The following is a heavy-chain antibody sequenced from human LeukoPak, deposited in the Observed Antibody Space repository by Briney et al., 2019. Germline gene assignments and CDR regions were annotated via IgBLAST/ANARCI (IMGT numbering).Heavy chain of an antibody. CDR3: ARGSRKGGYSYGYYY. CDR2: IIPIFGTA. V-gene: IGHV1-69*13. Sequence: ASVKVSCKASGGTFSSYAISWVRQAPGRGLEWMGGIIPIFGTANYAQKFQGRVTITADESTSTAYMELSSLRSEDTAVYYCARGSRKGGYSYGYYYWGQGTLVTVSS. J-gene: IGHJ4*02. D-gene: IGHD5-18*01. CDR1: GGTFSSYA.